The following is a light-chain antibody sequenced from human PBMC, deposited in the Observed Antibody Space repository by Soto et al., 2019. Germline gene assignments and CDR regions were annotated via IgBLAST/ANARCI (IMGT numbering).Light chain of an antibody. Sequence: EIVLTQSPATLSLSPGERATLSCRASQSVSSYLAWYQQKPGQAPRLLIYDASNRATGIPARFSGSGSGTDFTLNISSLEPEDFAVYYCQQRSNWPPALTFVGGTKVEIK. CDR2: DAS. CDR3: QQRSNWPPALT. V-gene: IGKV3-11*01. J-gene: IGKJ4*01. CDR1: QSVSSY.